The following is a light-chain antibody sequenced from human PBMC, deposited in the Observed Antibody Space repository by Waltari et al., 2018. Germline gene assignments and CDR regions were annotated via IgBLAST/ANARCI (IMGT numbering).Light chain of an antibody. CDR2: AAS. V-gene: IGKV1-27*01. CDR3: QKYISAPFT. J-gene: IGKJ3*01. Sequence: IQMTQSPSSLSASVGDSVTITCRASEVISTYLAWYQQKPGKVPKLLIYAASTVQSGVPSRFSGGGSGTDFTLTINSLQPEDVATYYCQKYISAPFTFGPGTKVDIK. CDR1: EVISTY.